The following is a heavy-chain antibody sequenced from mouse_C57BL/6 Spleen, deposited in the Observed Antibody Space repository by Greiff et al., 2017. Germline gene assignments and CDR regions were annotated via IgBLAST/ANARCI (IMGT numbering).Heavy chain of an antibody. CDR1: GFTFSDFY. Sequence: EVKLMESGGGLVQSGRSLGLSCATSGFTFSDFYMEWVRQAPGKGLEWIAASRNKANDYTTEYSASVKGRFIVSRDTSQSILYLQMNALRAEDTAIYYCARESAVAYYFDYWGQCTTLTVSS. J-gene: IGHJ2*01. D-gene: IGHD1-1*01. CDR2: SRNKANDYTT. V-gene: IGHV7-1*01. CDR3: ARESAVAYYFDY.